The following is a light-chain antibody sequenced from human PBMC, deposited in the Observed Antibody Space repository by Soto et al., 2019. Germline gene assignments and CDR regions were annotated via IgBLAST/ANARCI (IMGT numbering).Light chain of an antibody. V-gene: IGKV1-5*01. Sequence: DIQMTQSPSTLSAYVGDRVTITCRASQSIRRWLAWYQQKPGKAPKLLIYDASSLESGVQSRINGSGSETVFTLTISSLQPDDFATYYCLQFNESFVWAFGQGTKV. CDR3: LQFNESFVWA. J-gene: IGKJ1*01. CDR1: QSIRRW. CDR2: DAS.